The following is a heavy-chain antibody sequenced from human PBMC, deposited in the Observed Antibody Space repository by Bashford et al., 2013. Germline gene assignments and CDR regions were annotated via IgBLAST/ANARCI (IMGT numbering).Heavy chain of an antibody. D-gene: IGHD4-17*01. J-gene: IGHJ2*01. CDR2: IYRTGSA. V-gene: IGHV4-30-2*01. CDR1: GGSISGDGYS. CDR3: ARLHEPDYGDSGDWYFDL. Sequence: SETLSLTCAVSGGSISGDGYSWSWVRQPPGKGLEWIGYIYRTGSAYYNPSLKSRVTISIDRSKIQFSLKLSSVTAADTAVYYCARLHEPDYGDSGDWYFDLWGRGTLVTVSS.